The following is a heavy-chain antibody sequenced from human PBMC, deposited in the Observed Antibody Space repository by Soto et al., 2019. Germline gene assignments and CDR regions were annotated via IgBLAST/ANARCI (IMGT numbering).Heavy chain of an antibody. V-gene: IGHV3-30*18. D-gene: IGHD6-19*01. J-gene: IGHJ4*02. CDR1: GFTFSGYG. CDR2: ISNDETAT. Sequence: QVQLVESGGGVVQPGTSLRLSCAASGFTFSGYGVHWVRQAPGKGLEWVATISNDETATYYSDSVKGRFNNSRDNSKNKVFLQKNSLRAEDEAMYYWAKGSGWLVTWDFDYWGQGTLVTVSS. CDR3: AKGSGWLVTWDFDY.